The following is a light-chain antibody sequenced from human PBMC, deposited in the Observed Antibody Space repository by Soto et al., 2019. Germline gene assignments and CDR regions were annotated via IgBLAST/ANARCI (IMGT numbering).Light chain of an antibody. Sequence: IQMTQSPSTLSASVGDRATITCRASQSISSWLAWYQQKPGKAPKLLIYDASSLESGVPSRFSGSGSGTEFTLTISSLQPDDFATYYCQQYNSYSTWTFGQGTKVDIK. J-gene: IGKJ1*01. V-gene: IGKV1-5*01. CDR1: QSISSW. CDR3: QQYNSYSTWT. CDR2: DAS.